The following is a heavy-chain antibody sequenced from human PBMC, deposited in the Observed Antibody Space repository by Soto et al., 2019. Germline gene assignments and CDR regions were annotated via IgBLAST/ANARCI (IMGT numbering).Heavy chain of an antibody. CDR1: GFTFSIYS. J-gene: IGHJ4*02. Sequence: GGSLRLSCAASGFTFSIYSMNWVRQAPGKGLEWVSYISSSSSTIYYADSVKGRFTISRDNAKNSLYLQMNSLRDEDTAVYYCASLHHDDSSGYLFDYWGQGTLVTVSS. V-gene: IGHV3-48*02. CDR2: ISSSSSTI. CDR3: ASLHHDDSSGYLFDY. D-gene: IGHD3-22*01.